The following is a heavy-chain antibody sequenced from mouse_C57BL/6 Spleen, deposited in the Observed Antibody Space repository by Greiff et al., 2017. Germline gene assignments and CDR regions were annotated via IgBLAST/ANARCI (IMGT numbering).Heavy chain of an antibody. V-gene: IGHV2-9-1*01. CDR1: GFSLTSYA. D-gene: IGHD2-5*01. Sequence: VQVVESGPGLVAPSQSLSITCTVSGFSLTSYAISWVRQPPGKGLEWLGVIWTGGGTNYNSALKSRLSISTDNSKSQVFLKMNSLQTDDTARYYCARPYNNYDDAMDYWGQGTSVTVSS. CDR3: ARPYNNYDDAMDY. J-gene: IGHJ4*01. CDR2: IWTGGGT.